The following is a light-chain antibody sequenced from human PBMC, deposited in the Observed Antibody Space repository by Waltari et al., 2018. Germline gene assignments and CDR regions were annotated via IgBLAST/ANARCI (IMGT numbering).Light chain of an antibody. CDR2: RNN. Sequence: QSVLTQPPSASGTPGQRVTIPCSGSSSNIGSNFVCWYQHLPGTAPKLLIYRNNQRPSGVPDLFSGSKSGTSASLAISGLRSEDEADYYCAAWDDSLTVRFGGGTKLTVL. CDR1: SSNIGSNF. J-gene: IGLJ3*02. V-gene: IGLV1-47*01. CDR3: AAWDDSLTVR.